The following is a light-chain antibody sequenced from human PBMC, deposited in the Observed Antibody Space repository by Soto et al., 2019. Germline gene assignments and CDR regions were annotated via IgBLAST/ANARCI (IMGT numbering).Light chain of an antibody. CDR1: SSNIGSNY. Sequence: QSVLTQPPSASGTPGQRVTISCSGSSSNIGSNYVYWYQQLPGTAPKLLIYRNNQRPSRVPDRFSGSKSGTSSSLAISGLRSEDEADYYCAAWDDSLSGPGVFGGGTKVTVL. J-gene: IGLJ2*01. V-gene: IGLV1-47*01. CDR2: RNN. CDR3: AAWDDSLSGPGV.